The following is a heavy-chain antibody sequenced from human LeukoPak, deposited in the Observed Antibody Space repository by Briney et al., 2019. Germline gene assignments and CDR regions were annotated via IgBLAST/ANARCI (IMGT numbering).Heavy chain of an antibody. CDR3: ARDRAYYYDSSGYLPAGY. V-gene: IGHV3-21*04. CDR2: ISSSSSYI. D-gene: IGHD3-22*01. Sequence: PGGSLRLSCAASGFTFSSYSMNWVRQAPGKGLEWVSSISSSSSYIYYADSVKGRFTISRDNAKNSLYLQMNSLRDEDTAVYYCARDRAYYYDSSGYLPAGYWGQGTLVTVSS. CDR1: GFTFSSYS. J-gene: IGHJ4*02.